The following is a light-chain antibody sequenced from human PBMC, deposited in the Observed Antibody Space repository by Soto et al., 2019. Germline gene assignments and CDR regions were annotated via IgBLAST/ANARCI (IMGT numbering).Light chain of an antibody. CDR2: EVS. Sequence: QSALTQPASVSGSPGQSITISCTGTSSDVGGYNYVSWYQQHPGKAPKLMIYEVSNRPSGVSNRFSGSKSGNTASLTISGPQAEDEDDYYCSSYTRSSTLVFGGGTKLTVL. V-gene: IGLV2-14*01. J-gene: IGLJ2*01. CDR3: SSYTRSSTLV. CDR1: SSDVGGYNY.